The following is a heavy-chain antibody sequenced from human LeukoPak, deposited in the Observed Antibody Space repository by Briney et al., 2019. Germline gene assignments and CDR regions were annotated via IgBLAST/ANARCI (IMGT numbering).Heavy chain of an antibody. Sequence: GGSVRLSCAAYAFTFSSYGMHWVRQAPGKGLEWVAYIQYDRTNEQYAHSVKGRFRISRDNSNNILYLQMNSLRTEDTAVYYCATPKGGGGSGSYQLDVWGKGTTVTISS. CDR1: AFTFSSYG. CDR3: ATPKGGGGSGSYQLDV. D-gene: IGHD3-10*01. CDR2: IQYDRTNE. V-gene: IGHV3-30*02. J-gene: IGHJ6*04.